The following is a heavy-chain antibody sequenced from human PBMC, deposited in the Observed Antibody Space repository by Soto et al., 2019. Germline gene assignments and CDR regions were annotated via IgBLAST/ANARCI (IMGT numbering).Heavy chain of an antibody. D-gene: IGHD2-2*01. CDR2: INPSGGST. CDR3: ASAYCSSTSCYVVFDY. CDR1: GYTFTSYY. J-gene: IGHJ4*02. V-gene: IGHV1-46*01. Sequence: ASVKVSCKASGYTFTSYYMHWVRQAPGQGLEWMGIINPSGGSTSYAQKFQGRVTMTRDTSTSTVYMELSSLRSEDTAVYYCASAYCSSTSCYVVFDYWGQGTLVTVSS.